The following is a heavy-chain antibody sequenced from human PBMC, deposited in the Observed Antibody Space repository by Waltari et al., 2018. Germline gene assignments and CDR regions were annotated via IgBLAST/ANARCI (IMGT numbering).Heavy chain of an antibody. CDR3: ATYIGASLGTAAFDV. V-gene: IGHV4-39*01. CDR1: VVSITTNRHY. D-gene: IGHD5-12*01. CDR2: IPYNGAA. J-gene: IGHJ3*01. Sequence: QLQLQESGPGLVKPSETLSLTCSVSVVSITTNRHYWGWIRQPPGQALEWIGTIPYNGAAYTSPSLRSRVTIFRATSKNQLSLKLCSVTAADTAFYYCATYIGASLGTAAFDVWGQGTMVTVSS.